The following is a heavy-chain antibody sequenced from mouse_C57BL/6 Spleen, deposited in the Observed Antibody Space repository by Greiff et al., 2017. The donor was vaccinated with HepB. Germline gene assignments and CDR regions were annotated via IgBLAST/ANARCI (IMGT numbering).Heavy chain of an antibody. Sequence: QVQLQQSGAELVRPGASVKLSCKASGYTFTDYYINWVKQRPGQGLEWIARIYPGSGNTYYNEKFKGKATLTAEKSSSTAYMQLSSLTSEDSAVYFCARGELGRFAYWGQGTLVTVSA. CDR1: GYTFTDYY. V-gene: IGHV1-76*01. D-gene: IGHD4-1*01. CDR2: IYPGSGNT. J-gene: IGHJ3*01. CDR3: ARGELGRFAY.